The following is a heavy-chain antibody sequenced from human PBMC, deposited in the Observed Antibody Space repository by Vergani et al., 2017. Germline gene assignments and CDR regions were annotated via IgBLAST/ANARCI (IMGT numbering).Heavy chain of an antibody. V-gene: IGHV3-33*01. CDR2: TWYDGNST. CDR1: GFTFNQYG. D-gene: IGHD1-14*01. CDR3: ARNLRLLYNRFDP. Sequence: QVQLVESGGGVVQPGRSLRLSCAASGFTFNQYGMHWVRQAPGKGLEWVAVTWYDGNSTQYADSVKGRFTISRDNSKSTMYLQMNSLRDEDTGVYYCARNLRLLYNRFDPWGQGTLVTVSS. J-gene: IGHJ5*02.